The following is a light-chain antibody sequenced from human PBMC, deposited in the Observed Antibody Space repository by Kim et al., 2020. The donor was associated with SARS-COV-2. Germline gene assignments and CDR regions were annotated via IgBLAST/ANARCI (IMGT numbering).Light chain of an antibody. CDR2: EVS. V-gene: IGLV2-14*01. Sequence: GQSITISCGGTSSDIGAYNHVSWYQQPPGTAPKLIIYEVSNRPSGISSRFSASKSGSTASLTISGLQAEDEGDYYCSTYTTSETWVFGTGTKVTVL. CDR1: SSDIGAYNH. J-gene: IGLJ3*02. CDR3: STYTTSETWV.